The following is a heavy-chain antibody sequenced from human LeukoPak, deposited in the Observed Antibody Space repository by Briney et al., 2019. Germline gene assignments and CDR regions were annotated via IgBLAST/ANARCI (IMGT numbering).Heavy chain of an antibody. CDR1: GGTFNSYA. CDR3: ARGNEYYDILTGLDY. D-gene: IGHD3-9*01. CDR2: IIPIFGTT. J-gene: IGHJ4*02. Sequence: GASVKVSCKASGGTFNSYAISWVRQAPGQGLEWMGGIIPIFGTTNYARKFRGRVTLTADKSTSTAYMELSSLRSEDTAVYYCARGNEYYDILTGLDYWGQGTLVTVSS. V-gene: IGHV1-69*06.